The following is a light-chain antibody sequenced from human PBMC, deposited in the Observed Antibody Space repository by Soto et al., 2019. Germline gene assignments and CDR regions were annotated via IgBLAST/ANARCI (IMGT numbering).Light chain of an antibody. CDR2: GAS. CDR1: QSIRNNY. J-gene: IGKJ1*01. Sequence: EIVWTQSPDTLSLSPGERATLSCRASQSIRNNYLAWHRLKPGQAPRLLIYGASTRATGLPDRLSGSSSGADFTLTISRKEPEDFAVYYCHQYETSWTFGQGTKVDI. CDR3: HQYETSWT. V-gene: IGKV3-20*01.